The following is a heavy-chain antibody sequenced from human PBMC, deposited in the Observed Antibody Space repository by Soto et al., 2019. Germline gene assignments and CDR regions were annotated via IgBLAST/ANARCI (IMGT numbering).Heavy chain of an antibody. J-gene: IGHJ4*02. CDR2: IIPIFGTA. CDR3: AAVQYYYDCSGSFDY. V-gene: IGHV1-69*06. D-gene: IGHD3-22*01. CDR1: VGTFSSYA. Sequence: QVQLVQSGAEVKKPGSSVQVSCKASVGTFSSYAISWVRQAPGQGLEWMGGIIPIFGTANYAQKFQGRVTITADKSTSTAYMELSSLRYEDTAVYYCAAVQYYYDCSGSFDYWGQGTLVSVSS.